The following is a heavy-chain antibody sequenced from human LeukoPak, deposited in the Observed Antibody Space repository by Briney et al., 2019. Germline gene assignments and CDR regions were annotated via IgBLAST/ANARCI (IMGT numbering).Heavy chain of an antibody. CDR1: GFTFSDYY. V-gene: IGHV3-11*04. J-gene: IGHJ3*02. D-gene: IGHD4-17*01. CDR3: ARDPTTDGKKRRGAFDI. CDR2: ISSSGSTI. Sequence: GGSLRLSCAASGFTFSDYYMSWIRQAPGKGLEWVSYISSSGSTIYYADSVKGRFTISRDNSKNTLYLQMNSLRDEDTAVYYCARDPTTDGKKRRGAFDIWGQGTLVTVS.